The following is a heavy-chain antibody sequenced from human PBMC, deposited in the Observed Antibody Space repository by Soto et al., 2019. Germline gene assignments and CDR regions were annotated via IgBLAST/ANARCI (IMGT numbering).Heavy chain of an antibody. CDR1: GGTFSSYA. V-gene: IGHV1-69*13. Sequence: ASVKVSCKASGGTFSSYAISWVRQAPGQGLEWMGGIIPIFGTANYAQKFQGRVTITADESTSTAYMELSSLRSEDTAVYYCARVPFRWRTVTTFYYFDYWGQGTLVTVSS. CDR2: IIPIFGTA. D-gene: IGHD4-17*01. CDR3: ARVPFRWRTVTTFYYFDY. J-gene: IGHJ4*02.